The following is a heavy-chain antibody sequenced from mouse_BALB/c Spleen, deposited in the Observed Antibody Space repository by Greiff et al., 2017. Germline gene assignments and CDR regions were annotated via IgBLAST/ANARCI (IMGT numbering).Heavy chain of an antibody. Sequence: EVQVVESGGGLVQPGGSLKLSCAASGFTFSSYTMSWVRQTPEKRLEWVAYISNGGGSTYYPDTVKGRFTISRDNAKNTLYLQMSSLKSEDTAMYYCARKGGYLYAMDYWGQGTSVTVSS. V-gene: IGHV5-12-2*01. CDR2: ISNGGGST. J-gene: IGHJ4*01. D-gene: IGHD2-2*01. CDR3: ARKGGYLYAMDY. CDR1: GFTFSSYT.